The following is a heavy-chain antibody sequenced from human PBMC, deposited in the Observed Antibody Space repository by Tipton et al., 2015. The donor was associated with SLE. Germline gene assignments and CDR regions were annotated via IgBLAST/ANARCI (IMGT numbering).Heavy chain of an antibody. D-gene: IGHD1-26*01. CDR3: ARDSGTYGRGWFDP. V-gene: IGHV3-7*01. CDR1: GFSFSTYW. J-gene: IGHJ5*01. CDR2: INEDGNVK. Sequence: SLRLSCAASGFSFSTYWLSWVRQAPGKGLEWVANINEDGNVKYFLDSVRGRFTIARDNAKNSVYLQMNSLRVEDSGVYYCARDSGTYGRGWFDPWGQGTLVFVSS.